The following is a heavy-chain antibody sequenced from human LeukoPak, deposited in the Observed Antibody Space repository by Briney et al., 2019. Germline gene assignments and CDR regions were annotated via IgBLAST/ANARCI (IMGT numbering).Heavy chain of an antibody. CDR2: IAPNSGGT. CDR1: GYTFTGYY. J-gene: IGHJ4*02. CDR3: AREYSSSSGRLYDY. Sequence: ASVKVSCKASGYTFTGYYMHWVRQAPGRGLEWMGWIAPNSGGTNYAQKFQGRVTMTRDTSINTAYMELNRLTSDDTAVYYCAREYSSSSGRLYDYWGLGTLVTVSS. V-gene: IGHV1-2*02. D-gene: IGHD6-6*01.